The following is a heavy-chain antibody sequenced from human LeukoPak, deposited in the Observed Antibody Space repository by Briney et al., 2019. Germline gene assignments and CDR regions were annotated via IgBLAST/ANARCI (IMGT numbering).Heavy chain of an antibody. CDR3: ARAYDSSGFPYGYYYGMDV. CDR1: GGSISSNSYY. V-gene: IGHV4-39*07. CDR2: IYYSGST. Sequence: PSETLSLTCTVSGGSISSNSYYWGWIRQPPGKGLEWIGSIYYSGSTYYNPSLESRVTISVDTSKNQFSLKLSSVTAADTAVYYCARAYDSSGFPYGYYYGMDVWGQGTTVTVSS. D-gene: IGHD3-22*01. J-gene: IGHJ6*02.